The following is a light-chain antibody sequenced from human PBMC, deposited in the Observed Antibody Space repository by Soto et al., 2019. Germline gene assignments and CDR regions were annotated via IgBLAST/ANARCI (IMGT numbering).Light chain of an antibody. CDR1: QTIDNT. CDR2: DAS. Sequence: MTQSPSTLSASVGDRVTFTCRASQTIDNTLAWYQRKPGQAPRLLIYDASTRATGVPARFSGSGSGTDFTLTISSLQSEDFAVYYCQHYNYWPYTFGQGTKVDIK. J-gene: IGKJ2*01. CDR3: QHYNYWPYT. V-gene: IGKV3-15*01.